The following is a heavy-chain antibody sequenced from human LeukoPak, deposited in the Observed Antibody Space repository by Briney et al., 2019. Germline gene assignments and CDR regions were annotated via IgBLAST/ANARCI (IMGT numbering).Heavy chain of an antibody. CDR2: IYYSGTT. D-gene: IGHD5-24*01. V-gene: IGHV4-39*07. CDR3: ARSRRDGYNWGYYYYYMDV. Sequence: SETLSLTCSVSGGSISTGAYYWGWIRQPPGKGLEWIGSIYYSGTTYYNPSLKSRVTISVDTSKNQFSLKLSSVTAADTAVYYRARSRRDGYNWGYYYYYMDVWGKGTTVTVSS. J-gene: IGHJ6*03. CDR1: GGSISTGAYY.